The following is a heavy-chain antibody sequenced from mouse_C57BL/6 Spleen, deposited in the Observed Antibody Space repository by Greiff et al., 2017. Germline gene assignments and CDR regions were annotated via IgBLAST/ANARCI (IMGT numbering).Heavy chain of an antibody. CDR1: GYTFTSYW. Sequence: VQLQQSGAELVKPGASVKLSCKASGYTFTSYWMHWVKQRPGQGLEWIGMIHPNSGSTNYNEKFKSKATLTVNKSSSTAYMQRSSLASEDAAVYYCAISRDGYYWFAYWGQGTLVTVSA. J-gene: IGHJ3*01. CDR3: AISRDGYYWFAY. CDR2: IHPNSGST. D-gene: IGHD2-3*01. V-gene: IGHV1-64*01.